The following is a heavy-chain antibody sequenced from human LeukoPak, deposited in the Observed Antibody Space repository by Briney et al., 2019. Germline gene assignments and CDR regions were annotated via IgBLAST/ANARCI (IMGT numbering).Heavy chain of an antibody. CDR1: GGSISSSSYY. CDR3: ARGVKYGAILMDV. J-gene: IGHJ6*03. CDR2: IYYSGST. V-gene: IGHV4-39*07. Sequence: PSETLSLTCTVSGGSISSSSYYWGWIRQPPGKGLEWIGCIYYSGSTNYNPSLKSRVTISVDKSKNQFSLKLSSVTAADTAVYYCARGVKYGAILMDVWGKGTTVTVSS. D-gene: IGHD2/OR15-2a*01.